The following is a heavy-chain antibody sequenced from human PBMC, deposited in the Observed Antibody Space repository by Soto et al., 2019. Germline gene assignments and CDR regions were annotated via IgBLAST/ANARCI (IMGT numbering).Heavy chain of an antibody. J-gene: IGHJ4*02. CDR2: ISAYNCNT. CDR1: GYTFTSYG. V-gene: IGHV1-18*04. Sequence: GASVKVSCKASGYTFTSYGISRVRQAPGQGLEWMGWISAYNCNTNYAQKLQGRVTMTTDTSTSTAYMELRSLRSDDTAVYYCARTSIVVVPADYWGQGTLVTVSS. CDR3: ARTSIVVVPADY. D-gene: IGHD2-2*01.